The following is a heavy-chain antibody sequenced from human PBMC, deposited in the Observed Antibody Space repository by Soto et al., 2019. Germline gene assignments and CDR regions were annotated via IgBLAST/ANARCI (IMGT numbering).Heavy chain of an antibody. J-gene: IGHJ6*02. V-gene: IGHV3-23*01. CDR2: ISGSGDVTATGDTT. CDR1: GFSFTSYA. Sequence: EAQLLESGGGLVQPGGSLRLSCAASGFSFTSYAMSWVRQPPGKGLEWVSSISGSGDVTATGDTTYYADSVKGRFTISRDNSKNTLYLQMNSLRAEDTAVYYCARASYCTTTSCLEDVWGQGTTVSVSS. D-gene: IGHD2-2*01. CDR3: ARASYCTTTSCLEDV.